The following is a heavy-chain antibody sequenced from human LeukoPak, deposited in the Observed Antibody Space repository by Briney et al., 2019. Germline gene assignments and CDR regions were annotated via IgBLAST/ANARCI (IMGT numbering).Heavy chain of an antibody. CDR3: ARLRVVLGRGCYYYYYGMDV. CDR1: GGSISSYY. J-gene: IGHJ6*02. D-gene: IGHD1-26*01. Sequence: SETLSLTCTVSGGSISSYYWSWIRQPPGKGLEWIGYIYYSGSTNYNPSLKSRVTISVDTSKNQFSLKLSSVTAADTAVYYCARLRVVLGRGCYYYYYGMDVWGQGTTLSVFS. V-gene: IGHV4-59*08. CDR2: IYYSGST.